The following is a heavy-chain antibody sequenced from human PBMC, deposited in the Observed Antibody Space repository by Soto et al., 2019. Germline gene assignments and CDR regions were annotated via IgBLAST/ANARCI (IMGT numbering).Heavy chain of an antibody. Sequence: PSASLQISGKGSGCSVAGYWITRERQKTGKGLEWMGRIDPSDSQTYYSPSFRGHVTISVTKSITTVFLQWSSLRASDTAMYYCARQIYDSDTGPNFQYYFDSSGQGTPVSVSS. J-gene: IGHJ4*02. V-gene: IGHV5-10-1*01. D-gene: IGHD3-22*01. CDR1: GCSVAGYW. CDR3: ARQIYDSDTGPNFQYYFDS. CDR2: IDPSDSQT.